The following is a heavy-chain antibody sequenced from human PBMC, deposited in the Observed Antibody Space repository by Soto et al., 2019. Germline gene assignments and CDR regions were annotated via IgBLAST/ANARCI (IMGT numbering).Heavy chain of an antibody. CDR2: ILYDGSNK. J-gene: IGHJ6*01. Sequence: QVQLVESGGGVVQPGRSLRLSCAASGFTFSSYAMHWVRQAPGKGLEWVTLILYDGSNKYYVDSVKGRFTISRDNSKNTLFLQMNSLRAEDTAVYYCARETDGMDVW. V-gene: IGHV3-30-3*01. CDR1: GFTFSSYA. CDR3: ARETDGMDV.